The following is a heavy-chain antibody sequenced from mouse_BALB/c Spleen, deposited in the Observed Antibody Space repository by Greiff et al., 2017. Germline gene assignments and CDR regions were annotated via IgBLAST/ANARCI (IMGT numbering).Heavy chain of an antibody. V-gene: IGHV5-17*02. CDR3: ARSSLLRYDFDY. CDR2: ISSGSSTI. J-gene: IGHJ2*01. Sequence: EVQLVESGGGLVQPGGSRKLSCAASGFTFSSFGMHWVRQAPEKGLEWVAYISSGSSTIYYADTVKGRFTISRDNPKNTLFLQMTSLRSEDTAMYYCARSSLLRYDFDYWGQGTTRTVSS. CDR1: GFTFSSFG. D-gene: IGHD1-1*01.